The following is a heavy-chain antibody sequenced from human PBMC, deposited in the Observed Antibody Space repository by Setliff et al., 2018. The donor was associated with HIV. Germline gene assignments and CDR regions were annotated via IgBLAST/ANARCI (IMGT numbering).Heavy chain of an antibody. J-gene: IGHJ6*03. Sequence: PGGSLRLSCAASGFIFDDYAMHWVRQAPGKGLEWVSGISWNSGSIGYADSVKGRFTISRDNAKNSLYLQMNSLRAEDTAFYYCAKDTTVRGVRSYYVDVWGKGTTVTVSS. CDR3: AKDTTVRGVRSYYVDV. V-gene: IGHV3-9*01. D-gene: IGHD3-10*01. CDR2: ISWNSGSI. CDR1: GFIFDDYA.